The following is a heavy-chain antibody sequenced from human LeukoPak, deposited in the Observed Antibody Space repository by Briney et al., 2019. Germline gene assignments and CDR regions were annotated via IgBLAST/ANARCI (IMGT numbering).Heavy chain of an antibody. D-gene: IGHD3-10*01. V-gene: IGHV3-9*01. CDR3: AKEQGQFDGMDV. J-gene: IGHJ6*02. Sequence: GGSLRLSCAASGFTFEDYVMHWVRQAPGKGLEWVSGISWNSGSIDYADSVKGRFTISRDNAKNSLYLQMNSLRAEDTALYYCAKEQGQFDGMDVWGQGTTVSVSS. CDR1: GFTFEDYV. CDR2: ISWNSGSI.